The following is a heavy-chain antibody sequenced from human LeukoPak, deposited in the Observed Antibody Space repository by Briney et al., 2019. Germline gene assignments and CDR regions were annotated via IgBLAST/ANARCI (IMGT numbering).Heavy chain of an antibody. Sequence: SETLSLTCTLSGGSFSSYYWSWIRQPPGKGLEWIGEINHSGSTNYNPSLKSRVTISVDTSKNQFSLKLSSVTAADTAVYYCARGSSWSSCSGGSCYGDYFDYWGQGTLVTVSS. CDR1: GGSFSSYY. CDR2: INHSGST. V-gene: IGHV4-34*01. D-gene: IGHD2-15*01. CDR3: ARGSSWSSCSGGSCYGDYFDY. J-gene: IGHJ4*02.